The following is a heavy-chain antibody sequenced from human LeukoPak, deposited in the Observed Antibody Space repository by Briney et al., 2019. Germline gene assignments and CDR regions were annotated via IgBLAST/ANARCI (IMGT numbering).Heavy chain of an antibody. J-gene: IGHJ3*02. CDR1: GFTVSSNY. CDR2: IYSGGST. D-gene: IGHD2-2*01. V-gene: IGHV3-53*01. Sequence: GGSLRLSCAASGFTVSSNYMSWVRQAPGKGLEWVSVIYSGGSTYYADSVKGRFTISRDNSKNTLYLQMNSLRAEDTAVYYCARDRSLRYCSSTSCLRGPPLFDAFDIWGQGTMVTVSS. CDR3: ARDRSLRYCSSTSCLRGPPLFDAFDI.